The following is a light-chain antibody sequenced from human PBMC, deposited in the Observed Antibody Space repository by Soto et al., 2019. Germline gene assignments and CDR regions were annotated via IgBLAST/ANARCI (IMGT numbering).Light chain of an antibody. V-gene: IGLV2-14*01. CDR2: EVT. J-gene: IGLJ3*02. CDR3: SSYTSSSTLEV. Sequence: QPALTQPASVSGTPGQSITISCTGTSSDVGGYNYVSWYQQHPGKAPKLMIYEVTNRPSGVSNRFSGSKSGIRASLTIPGLQAEDEADYYCSSYTSSSTLEVFGGGTTLTVL. CDR1: SSDVGGYNY.